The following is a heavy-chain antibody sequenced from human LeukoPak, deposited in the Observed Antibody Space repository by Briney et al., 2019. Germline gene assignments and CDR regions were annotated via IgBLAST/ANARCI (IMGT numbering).Heavy chain of an antibody. D-gene: IGHD6-19*01. CDR1: GFTFSNYA. CDR3: ARGKHSGWGHHFDY. Sequence: GGSLRLSCTASGFTFSNYAMTWVRQAPGKGLEWVSTISGSGGSIHYADSVKGRFTISRDSSKNTLYLQMNSLRADDTAVYYCARGKHSGWGHHFDYWGQGTLVTVSS. CDR2: ISGSGGSI. V-gene: IGHV3-23*01. J-gene: IGHJ4*02.